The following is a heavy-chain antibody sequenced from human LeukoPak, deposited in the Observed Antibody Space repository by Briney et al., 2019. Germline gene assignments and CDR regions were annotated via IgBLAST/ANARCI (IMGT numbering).Heavy chain of an antibody. D-gene: IGHD4-23*01. V-gene: IGHV3-23*01. CDR2: IGGRGGRT. CDR3: ARTHYGGNSRDFDY. CDR1: GFIFGDYG. J-gene: IGHJ4*02. Sequence: PGGSLRLPCAASGFIFGDYGMNWVRQAPGKGLEWVSGIGGRGGRTYYADSVQGRFTISRDNAKNSLYLQMNSLRAEDTAVYYCARTHYGGNSRDFDYWGQGTLVTVSS.